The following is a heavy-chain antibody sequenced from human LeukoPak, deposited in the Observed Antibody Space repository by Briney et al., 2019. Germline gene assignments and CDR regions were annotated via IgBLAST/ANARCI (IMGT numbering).Heavy chain of an antibody. CDR1: GGSFSGYC. CDR2: INHSGST. Sequence: SETLSLTCAVYGGSFSGYCWSWIRQPPGKGLEWIGEINHSGSTNYNPSLKSRVTISVDTSKNQFSLKLSSVTAADTAVYYCARGITIFGVVIIRNYYYMDVWGKGTTVTVSS. D-gene: IGHD3-3*01. V-gene: IGHV4-34*01. CDR3: ARGITIFGVVIIRNYYYMDV. J-gene: IGHJ6*03.